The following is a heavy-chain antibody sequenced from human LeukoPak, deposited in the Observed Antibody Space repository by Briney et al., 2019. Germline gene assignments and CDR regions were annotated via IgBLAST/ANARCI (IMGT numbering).Heavy chain of an antibody. J-gene: IGHJ5*02. D-gene: IGHD3-16*01. CDR3: ARDMIILQS. Sequence: GGSLRLSCSASGFIFSNYWMTWVRQAPGKGLEWVANIKQDGSEKYYVDSVKGRFTTSRDNAKKSLYLQMNSLRAEDTAVYFCARDMIILQSWGQGTLVTVSS. V-gene: IGHV3-7*04. CDR2: IKQDGSEK. CDR1: GFIFSNYW.